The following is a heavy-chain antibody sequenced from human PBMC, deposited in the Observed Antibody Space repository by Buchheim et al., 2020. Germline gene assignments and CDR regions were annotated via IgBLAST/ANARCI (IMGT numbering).Heavy chain of an antibody. CDR3: ARGLKTELWSTLYFDY. Sequence: QVQLQESGPGLVKPSETLSLTCTVSGGSISSYYWSWIRQPPGKGLEWIGYIYYSGSTNYNTSLKSRVTISVDTSKNQFSLKLSSVTAADTAVYYCARGLKTELWSTLYFDYWGQGTL. CDR1: GGSISSYY. D-gene: IGHD5-18*01. CDR2: IYYSGST. V-gene: IGHV4-59*01. J-gene: IGHJ4*02.